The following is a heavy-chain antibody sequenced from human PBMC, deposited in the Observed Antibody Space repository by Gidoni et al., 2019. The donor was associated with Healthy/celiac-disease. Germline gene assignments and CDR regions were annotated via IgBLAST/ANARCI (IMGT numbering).Heavy chain of an antibody. V-gene: IGHV1-58*01. D-gene: IGHD1-1*01. CDR3: AAVNYNYSYYFDY. CDR1: GFTFTSSA. J-gene: IGHJ4*02. CDR2: IVVGSGNT. Sequence: QMQLVQSGPEVKKPGTSVKVSGKASGFTFTSSAVQWVRQARGQRLEWIGWIVVGSGNTNYAQKFQERVTITRDMSTSTAYMELSSLRSEDTAVYYCAAVNYNYSYYFDYWGQGTLVTVSS.